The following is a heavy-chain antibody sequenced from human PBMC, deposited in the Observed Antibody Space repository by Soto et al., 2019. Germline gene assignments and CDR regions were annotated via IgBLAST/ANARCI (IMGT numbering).Heavy chain of an antibody. CDR1: GFTFSGYY. CDR2: ISYDGSTE. Sequence: SLRLSCAASGFTFSGYYMHWVRQAPGKGLEWVAVISYDGSTEYYADSVKGRFTISRDNSANRLFLQMNSLRPEDTAVYYCTKDDGYNDSTYYHYFGMDVWGQGTTVTVSS. D-gene: IGHD5-12*01. J-gene: IGHJ6*02. CDR3: TKDDGYNDSTYYHYFGMDV. V-gene: IGHV3-30*18.